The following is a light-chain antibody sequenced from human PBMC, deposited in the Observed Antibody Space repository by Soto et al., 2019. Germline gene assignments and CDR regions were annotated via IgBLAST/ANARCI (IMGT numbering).Light chain of an antibody. Sequence: EIVMTQSPATLSVSPGDRATLSFRASQSVTSNLAWYQQKPGQAPRLLIYGASTRATDIPARFSGSGSGTEFTPTISRLEPEDFAVYYCQQYGSSPLTFGGGTKVDIK. CDR2: GAS. CDR3: QQYGSSPLT. V-gene: IGKV3D-15*02. CDR1: QSVTSN. J-gene: IGKJ4*01.